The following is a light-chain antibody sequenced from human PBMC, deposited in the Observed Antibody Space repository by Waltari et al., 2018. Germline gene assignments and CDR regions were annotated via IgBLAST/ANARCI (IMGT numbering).Light chain of an antibody. CDR2: GAS. CDR1: QSVSNSY. V-gene: IGKV3-20*01. CDR3: QQYGSSPLT. J-gene: IGKJ4*01. Sequence: EIVLTQSPGTLSLSPGERPTLSCRASQSVSNSYLAWYQQNPGQAPRLLIYGASGRATGIPDRFAGSGSGTDFTLTISRLEPEDSAVYYCQQYGSSPLTFGGGTKVEIK.